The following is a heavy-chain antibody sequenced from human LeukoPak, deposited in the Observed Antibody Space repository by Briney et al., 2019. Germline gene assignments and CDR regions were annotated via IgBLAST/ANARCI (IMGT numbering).Heavy chain of an antibody. D-gene: IGHD5-24*01. CDR2: INPNSGVT. J-gene: IGHJ4*02. V-gene: IGHV1-2*02. CDR1: GYIFTDYY. CDR3: ARDRRDGYGSADY. Sequence: ASVKVSCKTSGYIFTDYYMHWVRQAPRQGLEWLGWINPNSGVTKYAQKFQGRVTVTRDTSTSTAYMELSRLRSDDTAVYYCARDRRDGYGSADYWGLGTLVTVSS.